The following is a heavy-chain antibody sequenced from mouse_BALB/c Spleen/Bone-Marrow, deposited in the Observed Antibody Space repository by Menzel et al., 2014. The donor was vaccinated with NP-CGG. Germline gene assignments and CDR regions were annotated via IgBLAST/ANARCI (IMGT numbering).Heavy chain of an antibody. Sequence: EVQGVESGGGLVKPGGSLKLSCAASGFTFSSYAMSWVRQTPEKRLEWVASISSGGSTYYPDSVKGRFTISRDNARNILCLQMSSLRSEDTAMYYCARWYYGSGFAYWGQGTLVTVSA. D-gene: IGHD1-1*01. CDR2: ISSGGST. CDR3: ARWYYGSGFAY. CDR1: GFTFSSYA. J-gene: IGHJ3*01. V-gene: IGHV5-6-5*01.